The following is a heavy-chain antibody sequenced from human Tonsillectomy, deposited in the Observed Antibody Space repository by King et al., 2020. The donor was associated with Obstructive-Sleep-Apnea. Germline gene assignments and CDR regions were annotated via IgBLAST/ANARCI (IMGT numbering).Heavy chain of an antibody. Sequence: QLQESGPGLVKPSQTLSLTCTVSGGSISSGGYYWSWIRQHPGKGLEWIGYIYYSGSTYYNPSLKSRVTISVDTSKNQFSLKLSSVTAADTAVYYCAGVSSQSSGYDNWYFDLWGRGTLVTVSS. CDR1: GGSISSGGYY. V-gene: IGHV4-31*03. CDR2: IYYSGST. CDR3: AGVSSQSSGYDNWYFDL. D-gene: IGHD3-22*01. J-gene: IGHJ2*01.